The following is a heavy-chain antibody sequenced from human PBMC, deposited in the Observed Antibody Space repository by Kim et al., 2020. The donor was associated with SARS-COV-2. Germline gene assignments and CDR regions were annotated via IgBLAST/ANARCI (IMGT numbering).Heavy chain of an antibody. V-gene: IGHV3-15*01. CDR3: TTESERGFDY. D-gene: IGHD1-1*01. CDR2: KT. Sequence: KTDYAAPVKGRFTISRDDSKNTLYLQMNSMKTEDTAVYYCTTESERGFDYWGQGTLVTVSS. J-gene: IGHJ4*02.